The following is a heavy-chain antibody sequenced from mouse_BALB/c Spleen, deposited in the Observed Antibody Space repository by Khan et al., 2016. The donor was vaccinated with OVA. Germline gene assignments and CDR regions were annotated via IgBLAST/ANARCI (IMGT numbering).Heavy chain of an antibody. J-gene: IGHJ4*01. D-gene: IGHD1-1*01. CDR3: AGGIYYCGSRYMDY. Sequence: QVQLKESGPGLVAPSQSLSITCTVSGFSLTSYGVHWVRQPPGKGLEWLVVIWSDGFTTSNSTLKSRLSISKDNSKSQVFLKMNSLQPDDTAMYYCAGGIYYCGSRYMDYWGQGPSVTVSS. V-gene: IGHV2-6*02. CDR1: GFSLTSYG. CDR2: IWSDGFT.